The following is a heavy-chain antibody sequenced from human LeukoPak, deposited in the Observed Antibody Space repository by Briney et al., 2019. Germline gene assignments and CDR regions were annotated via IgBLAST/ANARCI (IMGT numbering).Heavy chain of an antibody. CDR2: IYSGGNT. J-gene: IGHJ3*02. V-gene: IGHV3-53*01. D-gene: IGHD1-14*01. CDR1: GFTVSNNY. Sequence: GGSLRLSCAASGFTVSNNYMSWVRQAPGKGLEWVSVIYSGGNTYYADSVKGRFTISRDNSKNTLYLQMNSLRAEDTAVYYCARDQPGGAFDIWGQGTMVTVSS. CDR3: ARDQPGGAFDI.